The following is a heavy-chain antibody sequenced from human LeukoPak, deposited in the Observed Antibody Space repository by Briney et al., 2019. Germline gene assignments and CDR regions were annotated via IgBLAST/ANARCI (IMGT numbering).Heavy chain of an antibody. Sequence: ASVKVSCKASGYTFNGYYIHWVRQAPGQGLEWMGWINPNSGGTNYAQKFQGRVTMTRDTSISTAYMELSRLRSDDTAVYYCAREEDYYDSSGYFGLDYWGQGTLVTVSS. CDR1: GYTFNGYY. D-gene: IGHD3-22*01. CDR3: AREEDYYDSSGYFGLDY. CDR2: INPNSGGT. J-gene: IGHJ4*02. V-gene: IGHV1-2*02.